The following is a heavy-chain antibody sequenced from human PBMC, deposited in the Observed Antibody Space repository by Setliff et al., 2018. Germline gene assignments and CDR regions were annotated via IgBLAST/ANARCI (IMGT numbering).Heavy chain of an antibody. CDR1: GYTFTSHY. J-gene: IGHJ3*02. CDR2: INPSSGRT. V-gene: IGHV1-46*01. D-gene: IGHD3-22*01. CDR3: ARDVFPYHYEGAFDI. Sequence: AASVKVSCKASGYTFTSHYMHWVRQAPGLGLEWMGTINPSSGRTSYAQKFQGRVTMTRDTSTSTVYMDMSSLRSEDTAVYYCARDVFPYHYEGAFDIWGQGTVVTVSS.